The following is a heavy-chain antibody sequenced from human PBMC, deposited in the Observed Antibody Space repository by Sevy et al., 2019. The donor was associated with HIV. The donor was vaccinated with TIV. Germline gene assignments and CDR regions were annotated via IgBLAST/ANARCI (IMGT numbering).Heavy chain of an antibody. Sequence: SQTLSLTCAISGDSVSSNSAAWNWIRQSPSRGLEWLGRTYYRSKWYNDYAVSVKSRITIYPDTSKNQFSLQLNSVTPEDTDVYYCARERLSPYTYAMVRGVITRYNWFEPWGQGTLVTSPQ. CDR1: GDSVSSNSAA. V-gene: IGHV6-1*01. CDR2: TYYRSKWYN. J-gene: IGHJ5*02. D-gene: IGHD3-10*01. CDR3: ARERLSPYTYAMVRGVITRYNWFEP.